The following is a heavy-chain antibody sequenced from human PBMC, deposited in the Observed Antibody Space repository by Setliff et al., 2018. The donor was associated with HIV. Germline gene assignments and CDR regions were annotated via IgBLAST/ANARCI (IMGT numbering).Heavy chain of an antibody. J-gene: IGHJ4*02. D-gene: IGHD1-26*01. Sequence: PSETLSLTCTVSGGSIYGSDYYWGWIRQPPGKGLESIGSIYYSGSTYYKPSLKSRVTISVDTSKNQFSLKLSSVTAADTAVYYCARQEQLGSEWGQGTLVTVSS. CDR3: ARQEQLGSE. V-gene: IGHV4-39*01. CDR2: IYYSGST. CDR1: GGSIYGSDYY.